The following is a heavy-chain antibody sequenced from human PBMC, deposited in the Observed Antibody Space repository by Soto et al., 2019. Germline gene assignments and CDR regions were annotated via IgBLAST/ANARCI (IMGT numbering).Heavy chain of an antibody. CDR2: IYYNGNT. J-gene: IGHJ3*01. CDR3: ARARLRAVYAFDF. V-gene: IGHV4-31*03. Sequence: TLRLTCPVSGVSTTSGAYYWTWVRQHPGKGLEWIGYIYYNGNTYFSPSLKSRLTISIDTSKNQFSLKLSSVTAADTAMYYCARARLRAVYAFDFWGQGTMVT. CDR1: GVSTTSGAYY. D-gene: IGHD4-17*01.